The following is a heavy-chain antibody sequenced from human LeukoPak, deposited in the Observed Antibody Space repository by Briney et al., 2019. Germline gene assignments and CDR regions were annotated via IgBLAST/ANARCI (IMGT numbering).Heavy chain of an antibody. CDR3: ARQRSSSWYGADAFDI. V-gene: IGHV5-51*01. CDR1: GYSFTSYW. J-gene: IGHJ3*02. D-gene: IGHD6-13*01. CDR2: IYPGDSDT. Sequence: GESLKISCKGSGYSFTSYWIGWVRQMPGKGLEWMGIIYPGDSDTRYSPSFQGQVTISADKSISTAYLQWSSLKASDTAMYYCARQRSSSWYGADAFDIWGQGTMVTVSS.